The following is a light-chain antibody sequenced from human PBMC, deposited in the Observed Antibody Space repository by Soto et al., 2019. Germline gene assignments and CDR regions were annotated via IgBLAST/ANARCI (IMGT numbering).Light chain of an antibody. CDR2: RNN. J-gene: IGLJ3*02. CDR3: ATWDDSLSGWV. Sequence: QSVLTQPPSASGTPGQRVTISCSGSSSNIGSDYVYWYQQLPGTAPKLLIYRNNQRPSVVPDRFSGSKSGTSASLAISGLRYEDEADYYCATWDDSLSGWVFGGGTKVTVL. V-gene: IGLV1-47*01. CDR1: SSNIGSDY.